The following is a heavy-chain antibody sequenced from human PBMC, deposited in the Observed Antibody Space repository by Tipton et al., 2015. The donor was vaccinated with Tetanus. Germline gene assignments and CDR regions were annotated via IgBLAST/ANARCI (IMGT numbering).Heavy chain of an antibody. V-gene: IGHV4-30-2*01. CDR3: ARGHGSGRNSFQFDD. J-gene: IGHJ4*02. CDR2: LYHSGGT. D-gene: IGHD3-10*01. Sequence: WSWFRQPPGKGLEWIGYLYHSGGTYYNPSLKSRVTISVNMAKKHFSLKLSSVTAADTAVYYCARGHGSGRNSFQFDDWGQGALVTVSS.